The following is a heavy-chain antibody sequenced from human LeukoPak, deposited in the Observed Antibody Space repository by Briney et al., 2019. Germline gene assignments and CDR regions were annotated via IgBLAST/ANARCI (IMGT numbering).Heavy chain of an antibody. Sequence: GRSLRLSCAASGFTFSSYGMHWVRQAPGKGLEWVAVISYDGSNKYYADSVKGRFTISRDNSKNTLHLQMNSLRAEDTAIYSCAKDLTSSAAIGTFDIWGQGTMVTVSS. V-gene: IGHV3-30*18. CDR1: GFTFSSYG. CDR2: ISYDGSNK. J-gene: IGHJ3*02. D-gene: IGHD6-25*01. CDR3: AKDLTSSAAIGTFDI.